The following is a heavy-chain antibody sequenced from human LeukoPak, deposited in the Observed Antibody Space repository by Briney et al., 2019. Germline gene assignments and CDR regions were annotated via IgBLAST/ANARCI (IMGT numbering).Heavy chain of an antibody. CDR2: IWYDGSNK. V-gene: IGHV3-33*01. D-gene: IGHD3-9*01. J-gene: IGHJ4*02. CDR1: GFTFSSYG. Sequence: PGGSLRLSCAASGFTFSSYGMHWVRQAPGKGLEWVAVIWYDGSNKYYADSVKGRFTISRDNSKNTLYLQMNSLRAEDTAVYYCARDRTQLRYFDWLPNYWGQGTLVTVSS. CDR3: ARDRTQLRYFDWLPNY.